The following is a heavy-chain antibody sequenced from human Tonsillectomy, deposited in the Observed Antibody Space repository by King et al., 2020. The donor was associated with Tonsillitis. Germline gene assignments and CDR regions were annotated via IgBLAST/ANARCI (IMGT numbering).Heavy chain of an antibody. Sequence: QLVQSGAEVKKPGESLKISCKGSGYSFTSYWIGWVRQMPGKGLEWMGIIYPGDSDTRYSPSFQGQITISADKSISTAYLQWSSLKASDTAMYYCARRMSCDYWGGYYYYYMDVWGQGTMVTVSS. CDR2: IYPGDSDT. CDR1: GYSFTSYW. V-gene: IGHV5-51*01. D-gene: IGHD2-21*01. CDR3: ARRMSCDYWGGYYYYYMDV. J-gene: IGHJ6*03.